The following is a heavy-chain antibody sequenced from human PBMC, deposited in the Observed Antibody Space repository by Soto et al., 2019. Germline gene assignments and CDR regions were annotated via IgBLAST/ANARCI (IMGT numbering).Heavy chain of an antibody. D-gene: IGHD7-27*01. J-gene: IGHJ3*02. CDR2: ISSNGGST. CDR1: GFTFSSYA. V-gene: IGHV3-64*01. CDR3: ARALGYAFDI. Sequence: EVQLVESGGGLVQPGGSLRLSCAASGFTFSSYAMHWVRQAPGKGLEYVSAISSNGGSTYYANSVKGRFTISRDNSKNTLYLQMGSLRGEDMAVYCGARALGYAFDIWGQGTMVSVSS.